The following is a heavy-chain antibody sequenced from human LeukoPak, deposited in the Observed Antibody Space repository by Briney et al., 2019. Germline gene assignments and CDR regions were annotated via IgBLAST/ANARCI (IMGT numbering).Heavy chain of an antibody. CDR2: INHSGST. CDR1: GGSFCGYY. V-gene: IGHV4-34*01. Sequence: PWETLSLTCAVYGGSFCGYYWSWIRQPPGKGLEWIGEINHSGSTTYNPSLKSRVTISVDTSKNQCSLKLSSVTAADTAVYYCARPRYCSSTGCHRRFDYWGQGTLVTVSS. D-gene: IGHD2-2*01. J-gene: IGHJ4*02. CDR3: ARPRYCSSTGCHRRFDY.